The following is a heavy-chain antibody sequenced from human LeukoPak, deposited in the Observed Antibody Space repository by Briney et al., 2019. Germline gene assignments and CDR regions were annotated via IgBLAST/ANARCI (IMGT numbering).Heavy chain of an antibody. V-gene: IGHV4-34*01. CDR2: INHSGST. CDR1: GGSFSGYY. J-gene: IGHJ4*02. CDR3: ARAAYYGPHWAY. Sequence: SETLSLTCAVYGGSFSGYYWSWIRQPPGKGLEWIGEINHSGSTNYNPSPKSRVTISVDTSKNQFSLKLSSVTAADTAVYYCARAAYYGPHWAYWGQGTLVTVSS. D-gene: IGHD4-17*01.